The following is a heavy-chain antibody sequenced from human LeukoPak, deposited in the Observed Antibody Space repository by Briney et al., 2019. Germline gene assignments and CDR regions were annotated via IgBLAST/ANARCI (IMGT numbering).Heavy chain of an antibody. CDR3: AKAPEGGYYPFDY. J-gene: IGHJ4*02. Sequence: GGSLRLSCAASGFTFSSYAMSWVRQAPGKGLEWVSAISGSGGSTHYADSVKGRFTISRDNSKNTLYLQMNSLRAEDTAVYYCAKAPEGGYYPFDYWGQGTLVTVSS. D-gene: IGHD3-22*01. CDR2: ISGSGGST. V-gene: IGHV3-23*01. CDR1: GFTFSSYA.